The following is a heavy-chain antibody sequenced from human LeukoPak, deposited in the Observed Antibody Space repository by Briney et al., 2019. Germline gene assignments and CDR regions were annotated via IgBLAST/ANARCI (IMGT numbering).Heavy chain of an antibody. Sequence: GGSLRLSCAASGFTFSDYYMSWIRQAPGKGLEWVSYISSSGSTIYYADSVKGRFTISRDNAKNSLYLQMNSLRAEDTAVYYCARAIYEKQLWSHYFDYWGQGTLVTVSS. D-gene: IGHD5-18*01. V-gene: IGHV3-11*01. J-gene: IGHJ4*02. CDR2: ISSSGSTI. CDR3: ARAIYEKQLWSHYFDY. CDR1: GFTFSDYY.